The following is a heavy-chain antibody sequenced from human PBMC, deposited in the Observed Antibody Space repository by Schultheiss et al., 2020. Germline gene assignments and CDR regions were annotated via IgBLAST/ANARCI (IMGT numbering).Heavy chain of an antibody. D-gene: IGHD3-22*01. Sequence: GSLRLSCAASGFTFRSFWMHWVRQAPGKGLEWIGEINHSGSANYNPSLKSRVTISVDKSKNQFSLKLSSVTAADTAVYYCARVRGLVVIMTWGQGTLGT. CDR1: GFTFRSFW. V-gene: IGHV4-4*02. CDR2: INHSGSA. J-gene: IGHJ5*02. CDR3: ARVRGLVVIMT.